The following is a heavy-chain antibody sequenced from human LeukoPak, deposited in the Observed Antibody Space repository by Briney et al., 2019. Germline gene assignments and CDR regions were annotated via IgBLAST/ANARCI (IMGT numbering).Heavy chain of an antibody. J-gene: IGHJ6*02. CDR3: ARRYSSSWYSDYGMDV. CDR2: IYPGDSDT. D-gene: IGHD6-13*01. V-gene: IGHV5-51*01. Sequence: GESLKISCKGSGYSFTSYWIGWVRQMPGEGLEWMGIIYPGDSDTRYSPSFQGQVTISADKSISTAYLQWSSLKASDTAMYYCARRYSSSWYSDYGMDVWGQGTTVTVSS. CDR1: GYSFTSYW.